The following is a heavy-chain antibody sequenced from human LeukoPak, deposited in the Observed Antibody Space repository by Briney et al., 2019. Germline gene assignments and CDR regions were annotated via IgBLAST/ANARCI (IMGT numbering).Heavy chain of an antibody. D-gene: IGHD2-15*01. CDR1: GGSINSHH. Sequence: PSETLSLTCTVSGGSINSHHWSWIRQPPGKGLEWIGYISDSGSTNYNPSLRSRVTISVDTSKNQFSPKLSSVTTADTAVYYYARAEGVGRAAKWSWFDPWGQGTLVIVSS. V-gene: IGHV4-59*11. CDR3: ARAEGVGRAAKWSWFDP. J-gene: IGHJ5*02. CDR2: ISDSGST.